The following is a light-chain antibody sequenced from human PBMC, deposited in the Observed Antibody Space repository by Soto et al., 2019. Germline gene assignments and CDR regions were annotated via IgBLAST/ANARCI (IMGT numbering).Light chain of an antibody. CDR1: SSDVGGYNY. CDR3: SSYTSSSTPYYV. J-gene: IGLJ1*01. V-gene: IGLV2-14*01. CDR2: EVS. Sequence: QSALTQPASVSGSPGQSITISCTGTSSDVGGYNYVSWYQQHPGKAPKLMIYEVSNRPSGVSNRCSGSKSGNTASLTISGLQAEDEADYYCSSYTSSSTPYYVFGTGTKLTVL.